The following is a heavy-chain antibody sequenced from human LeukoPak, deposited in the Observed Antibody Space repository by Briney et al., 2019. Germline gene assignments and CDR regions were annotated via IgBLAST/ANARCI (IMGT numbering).Heavy chain of an antibody. D-gene: IGHD6-19*01. CDR1: GFTFSSYG. Sequence: PGGSLRLSCAASGFTFSSYGMSWVRQAPGKGLEWVSSISGSSSDIYYADSVKGRFTISRDNSKNSLYLQMKSLRAEDTALYYCARLYSSGWRYFDYWGQGTLVAVSS. CDR3: ARLYSSGWRYFDY. V-gene: IGHV3-21*01. J-gene: IGHJ4*02. CDR2: ISGSSSDI.